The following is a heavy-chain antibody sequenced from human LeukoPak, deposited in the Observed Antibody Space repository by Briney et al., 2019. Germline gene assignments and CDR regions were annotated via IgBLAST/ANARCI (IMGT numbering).Heavy chain of an antibody. Sequence: PGGSLRLSCAASGFTFSSFSMNWVRQAPGKGLEWVSSISSSSSYIYYADSVKGRFTISRDNAKNSLYLQMNSLRVEDTAVYYCARDHQEDIVGATPDYWGQGTLVTVSS. CDR2: ISSSSSYI. J-gene: IGHJ4*02. CDR1: GFTFSSFS. D-gene: IGHD1-26*01. V-gene: IGHV3-21*01. CDR3: ARDHQEDIVGATPDY.